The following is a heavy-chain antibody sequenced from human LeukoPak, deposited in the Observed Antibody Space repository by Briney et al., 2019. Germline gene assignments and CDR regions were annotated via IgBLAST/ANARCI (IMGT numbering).Heavy chain of an antibody. V-gene: IGHV4-39*07. CDR3: ASLGTMVRGVIN. CDR2: IHYTGIT. D-gene: IGHD3-10*01. J-gene: IGHJ4*02. CDR1: GGSITSSKYS. Sequence: SETLSLTCTVSGGSITSSKYSWGWIRQPPGKGLEWIGSIHYTGITYYNPSLKTRVTISVDTSKNQFSLKLSSVTAADTAVYYCASLGTMVRGVINWGQGTLVTVSS.